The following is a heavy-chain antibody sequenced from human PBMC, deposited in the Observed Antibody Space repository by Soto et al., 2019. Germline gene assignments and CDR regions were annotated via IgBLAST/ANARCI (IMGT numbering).Heavy chain of an antibody. CDR2: IRDRAFSYAT. J-gene: IGHJ4*02. Sequence: EVLLVESGGGLVQPGGSLKLSCAASGFVFKDSSIHWVRQASGKGLEWVGRIRDRAFSYATAYAASVQGRFTISRDDSTNTAYLQMNSLKTDDTASYYCTRLISAAQDYWGQGPLVTVSS. CDR3: TRLISAAQDY. D-gene: IGHD3-10*01. V-gene: IGHV3-73*01. CDR1: GFVFKDSS.